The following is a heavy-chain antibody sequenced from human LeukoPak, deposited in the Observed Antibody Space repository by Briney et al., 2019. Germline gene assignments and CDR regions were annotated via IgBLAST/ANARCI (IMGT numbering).Heavy chain of an antibody. CDR2: IIPIFGTA. V-gene: IGHV1-69*05. CDR3: ASGRYSSSWFPDYFDY. D-gene: IGHD6-13*01. Sequence: SVKVSCKASGGTFSSYAISWVRQAPGQGLEWMGGIIPIFGTANYAQKFQGRVTITTDESTSTAYMELSSLKSEDTAVYYCASGRYSSSWFPDYFDYWGLGTLVTVSS. CDR1: GGTFSSYA. J-gene: IGHJ4*02.